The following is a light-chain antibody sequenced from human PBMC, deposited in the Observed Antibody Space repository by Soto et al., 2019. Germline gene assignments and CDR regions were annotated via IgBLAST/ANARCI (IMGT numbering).Light chain of an antibody. V-gene: IGKV1-5*03. CDR3: QQYERYPMT. CDR2: KAS. J-gene: IGKJ4*01. CDR1: QSISSW. Sequence: DGQMTQYPSTLSASVGDRVTITCRASQSISSWLAWYQQKPGKAPKLLISKASTLQSGVPPRFSGSGYGTEFTLTISSLQPDDFATYYCQQYERYPMTFGGGTKVDIK.